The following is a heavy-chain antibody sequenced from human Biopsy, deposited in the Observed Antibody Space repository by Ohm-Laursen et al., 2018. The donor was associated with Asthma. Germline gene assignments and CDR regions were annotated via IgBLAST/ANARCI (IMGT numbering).Heavy chain of an antibody. CDR2: IKHDGTVK. J-gene: IGHJ1*01. D-gene: IGHD3-3*02. Sequence: GSLSLSCAASGFTLGDYWMSWVRQVPGKGLEWVANIKHDGTVKNHVHSLKGRFTISRDNAKNSLYLQMNSLRAEDTAVYYCARTFHFWSPYHAEHYQLWGQGTLVTVSS. V-gene: IGHV3-7*01. CDR1: GFTLGDYW. CDR3: ARTFHFWSPYHAEHYQL.